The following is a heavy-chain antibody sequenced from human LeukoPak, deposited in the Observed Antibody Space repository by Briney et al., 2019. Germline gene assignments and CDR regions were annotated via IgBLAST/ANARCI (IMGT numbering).Heavy chain of an antibody. CDR3: ATELSSSWSRDAFDI. D-gene: IGHD6-13*01. J-gene: IGHJ3*02. V-gene: IGHV1-24*01. CDR1: GYTLTELS. CDR2: FDPEDGET. Sequence: ASVKVSCKVSGYTLTELSMHWVRQAPGKGLEWMRGFDPEDGETIYAQKFQGRVTMTEDTSTDTAYMELSSLRSEDTAVYYCATELSSSWSRDAFDIWGQGTMVTVSS.